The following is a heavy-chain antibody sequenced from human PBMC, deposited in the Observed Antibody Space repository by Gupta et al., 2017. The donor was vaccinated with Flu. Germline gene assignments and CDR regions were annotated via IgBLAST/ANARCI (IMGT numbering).Heavy chain of an antibody. CDR3: VRHGGYCMNL. V-gene: IGHV4-4*02. J-gene: IGHJ6*04. Sequence: NYNPSHESRVTISVDKSENQFSLKLTSVTAADSAVYYCVRHGGYCMNLWGKGTTVTVSS.